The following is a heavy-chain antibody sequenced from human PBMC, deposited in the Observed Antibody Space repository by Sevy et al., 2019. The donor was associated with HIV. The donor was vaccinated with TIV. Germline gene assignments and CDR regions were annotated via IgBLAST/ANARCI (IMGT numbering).Heavy chain of an antibody. J-gene: IGHJ4*02. CDR2: IKTETDGGTI. CDR3: TTGHDSGAIFDY. CDR1: GFIFSNVW. V-gene: IGHV3-15*01. D-gene: IGHD2-8*02. Sequence: GGSLRLSCTASGFIFSNVWMSWVRQAPGKGLEWVGRIKTETDGGTIDYAAPVKDRFTTSRDDYKNTLYLEMNTLKTEDTAGYFCTTGHDSGAIFDYWGQGTLVTVSS.